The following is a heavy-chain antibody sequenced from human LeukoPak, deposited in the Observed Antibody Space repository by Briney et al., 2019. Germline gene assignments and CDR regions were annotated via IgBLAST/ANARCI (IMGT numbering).Heavy chain of an antibody. Sequence: ASVKVSCKTSGYTFSSYAVNWVRQAPGQGLEWMGWIDTNTGNPAYAQGFTGRFVFSLDTSVSTAYLQISGLKSEDTAVCYCARIAEAGPQVHWYDPWGQGTLVTVSS. D-gene: IGHD6-19*01. V-gene: IGHV7-4-1*02. CDR1: GYTFSSYA. CDR3: ARIAEAGPQVHWYDP. J-gene: IGHJ5*02. CDR2: IDTNTGNP.